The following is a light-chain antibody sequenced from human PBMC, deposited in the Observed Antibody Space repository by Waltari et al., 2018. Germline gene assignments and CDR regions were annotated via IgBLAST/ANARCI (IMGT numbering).Light chain of an antibody. CDR2: DAA. CDR3: QQRHDWPLN. Sequence: EILLTQTPVTLSVHPGDRATLSCKASQSVRSYLAWYQQKPGQAPRLLIYDAANRASGIPARFSGSGSGTDFTLTISNVEPEDFAVYYCQQRHDWPLNFGGGTKLEIK. J-gene: IGKJ4*01. V-gene: IGKV3-11*01. CDR1: QSVRSY.